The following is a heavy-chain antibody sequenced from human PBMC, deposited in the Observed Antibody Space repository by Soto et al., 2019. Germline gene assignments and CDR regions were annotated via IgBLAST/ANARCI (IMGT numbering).Heavy chain of an antibody. CDR1: GGTFSSYA. Sequence: GASVKVSCKASGGTFSSYAISWVRQAPGQGLEWMGGIIPIFGTANYAQKFQGRVTITADKSTSTAYMELSSLRSEDTAVYYCATWTGITIFRVVIISPYDAFDIWGQGTMVTVSS. J-gene: IGHJ3*02. CDR3: ATWTGITIFRVVIISPYDAFDI. D-gene: IGHD3-3*01. CDR2: IIPIFGTA. V-gene: IGHV1-69*06.